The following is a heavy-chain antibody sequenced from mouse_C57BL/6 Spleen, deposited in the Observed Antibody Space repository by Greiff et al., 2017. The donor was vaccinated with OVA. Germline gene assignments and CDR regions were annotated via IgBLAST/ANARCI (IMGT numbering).Heavy chain of an antibody. CDR3: TRVYYGNGWYFDV. J-gene: IGHJ1*03. D-gene: IGHD2-1*01. CDR2: IRNKANNHAT. Sequence: EVKVVESGGGLVQPGGSMKLSCAASGFTFSDAWMDWVRQSPEKGLEWVAEIRNKANNHATYYAESVKGRFTISRDDSKSSVYLQMNSLRAEDTGIYYCTRVYYGNGWYFDVWGTGTTVTVSS. V-gene: IGHV6-6*01. CDR1: GFTFSDAW.